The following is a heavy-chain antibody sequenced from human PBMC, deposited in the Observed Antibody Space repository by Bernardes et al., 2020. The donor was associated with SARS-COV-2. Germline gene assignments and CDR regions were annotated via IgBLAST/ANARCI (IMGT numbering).Heavy chain of an antibody. D-gene: IGHD2-21*02. CDR1: GGSISSYY. V-gene: IGHV4-4*07. CDR2: IYTSGST. CDR3: AREQAEGDFYFDY. J-gene: IGHJ4*02. Sequence: SETLSLTCTVSGGSISSYYWSWIRKRAGKGLEWIGRIYTSGSTNYNPSLKSRVTMSVDTSKNQFSLKLSSVTTADTAVYYCAREQAEGDFYFDYWGQGTLVTVSS.